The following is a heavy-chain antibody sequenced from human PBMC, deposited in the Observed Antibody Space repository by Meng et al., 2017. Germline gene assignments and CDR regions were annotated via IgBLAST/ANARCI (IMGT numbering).Heavy chain of an antibody. Sequence: QGQLVQSGAEVKKPGASVKRSCNASAHTLSSDGFAWVRQAPGQGLEWMGWINAYNGYTDYAQKFLGRVTLTTDTSTNTGYMELRSLTSDDTAVYYCATRGNPYLDCWGQGTLVTVSS. CDR3: ATRGNPYLDC. V-gene: IGHV1-18*01. CDR1: AHTLSSDG. J-gene: IGHJ4*02. CDR2: INAYNGYT.